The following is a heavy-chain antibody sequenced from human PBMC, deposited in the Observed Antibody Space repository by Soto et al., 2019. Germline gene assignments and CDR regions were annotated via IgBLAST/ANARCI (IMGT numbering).Heavy chain of an antibody. J-gene: IGHJ5*02. V-gene: IGHV1-69*13. CDR3: ARSGDIVVVPAATSLGFDP. Sequence: SVKVSCKASGGTFSSYAISWVRQAPGQGLEWMGGIIPIFGTANYAQKFQGRVTITADESTSTAYVELSSLRSEDTAVYYCARSGDIVVVPAATSLGFDPWGQGTLVTVSS. CDR1: GGTFSSYA. CDR2: IIPIFGTA. D-gene: IGHD2-2*01.